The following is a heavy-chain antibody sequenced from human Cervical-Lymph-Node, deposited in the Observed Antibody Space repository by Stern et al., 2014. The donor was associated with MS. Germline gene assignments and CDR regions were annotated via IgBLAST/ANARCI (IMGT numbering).Heavy chain of an antibody. CDR1: GGSISRGSYY. Sequence: QAQLVESGPGLVRPSQTLSLTCSVSGGSISRGSYYYHWLRQLPGKGLEWSGCIYYSGIPYYNTFLQRLINISLDKSKSRFSLNLTSVTAADTAVYYCARHPYGTYYFDYWGQGALVTVSS. D-gene: IGHD4-17*01. CDR2: IYYSGIP. J-gene: IGHJ4*02. V-gene: IGHV4-31*01. CDR3: ARHPYGTYYFDY.